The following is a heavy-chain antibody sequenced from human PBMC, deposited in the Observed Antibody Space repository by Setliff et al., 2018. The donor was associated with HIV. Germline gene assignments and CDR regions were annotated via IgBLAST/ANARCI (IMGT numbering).Heavy chain of an antibody. J-gene: IGHJ4*02. CDR1: GDSISRSRYY. CDR3: ARLSGGMVPNY. CDR2: FYYSGST. V-gene: IGHV4-39*01. D-gene: IGHD3-10*01. Sequence: PSETLSLTCVVSGDSISRSRYYWGWIRQPPGKGLEWIGSFYYSGSTSYNPSLKSRVTISVDTSKNQISLRLSSVTAADTAVYYCARLSGGMVPNYWGQGTLVTVSS.